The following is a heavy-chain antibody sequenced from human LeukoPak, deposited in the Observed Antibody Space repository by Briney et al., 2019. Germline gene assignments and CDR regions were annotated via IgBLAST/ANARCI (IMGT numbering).Heavy chain of an antibody. CDR1: GGSFSSSTYY. V-gene: IGHV4-39*01. CDR2: IHYGGAT. CDR3: ASLRLGELSPIDF. D-gene: IGHD3-16*02. J-gene: IGHJ4*02. Sequence: SETLSLTCTVSGGSFSSSTYYWGWIRQPPGKGLEWIGSIHYGGATYYNPSLKSRVTISVDASKNQFSLKLRSVTAADTAVYYCASLRLGELSPIDFWGQGTLVTVSS.